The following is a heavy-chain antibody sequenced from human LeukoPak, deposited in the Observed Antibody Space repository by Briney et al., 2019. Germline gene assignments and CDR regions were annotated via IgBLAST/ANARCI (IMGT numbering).Heavy chain of an antibody. Sequence: ASVKVSCKASGYTFTSYDINWVRQATGQGLEWMGWMNPNSGNTGYAQKFQGRVTMTRNTSISTAYMELSSLRSEDTAVYYCAREVGYCSSTSCYSPATRKDYYYYMDVWGKGTTVTVSS. CDR1: GYTFTSYD. CDR3: AREVGYCSSTSCYSPATRKDYYYYMDV. J-gene: IGHJ6*03. V-gene: IGHV1-8*01. CDR2: MNPNSGNT. D-gene: IGHD2-2*02.